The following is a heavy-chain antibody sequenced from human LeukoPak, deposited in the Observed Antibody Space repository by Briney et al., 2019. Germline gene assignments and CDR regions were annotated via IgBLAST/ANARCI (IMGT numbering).Heavy chain of an antibody. CDR2: ISGSGDST. D-gene: IGHD3-10*01. J-gene: IGHJ4*02. CDR1: GFTFNSYA. CDR3: ARVGPRDYYGSGRPIFDY. Sequence: TGGSLRLSCAASGFTFNSYAMTWVRQAPGKGLEWVSAISGSGDSTYYADSVKGRFTFSRDNSKNTLYLQMNSLRAEDTAVYYCARVGPRDYYGSGRPIFDYWGQGTLVTVSS. V-gene: IGHV3-23*01.